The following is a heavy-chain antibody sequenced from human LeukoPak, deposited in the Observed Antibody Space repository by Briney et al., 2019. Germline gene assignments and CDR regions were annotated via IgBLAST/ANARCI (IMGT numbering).Heavy chain of an antibody. CDR3: ARDAEDIVVVPAAFDI. CDR2: ISVYNGNT. CDR1: GYTFTIYG. D-gene: IGHD2-2*01. J-gene: IGHJ3*02. Sequence: ASVTVSCTASGYTFTIYGISWVRQPPGQGLELMGLISVYNGNTNYAQKLQGRVTMTTDTSTSTAYMELRSLRSDDTAVYYCARDAEDIVVVPAAFDIWGQGTMVTVSS. V-gene: IGHV1-18*01.